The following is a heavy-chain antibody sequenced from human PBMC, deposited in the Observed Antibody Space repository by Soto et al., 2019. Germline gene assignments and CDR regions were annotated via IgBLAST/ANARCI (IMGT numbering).Heavy chain of an antibody. V-gene: IGHV3-23*01. D-gene: IGHD6-13*01. CDR2: ISGSGGTT. CDR1: TFTFSYYA. Sequence: LRLSCTASTFTFSYYAMSWVRQAPGEGLEWVAGISGSGGTTYYTESVKGRFSISRDNSNNTLYLHLSSLRAEDTAIYYCATISDRGITAALDFWGQGTLVTVSS. CDR3: ATISDRGITAALDF. J-gene: IGHJ4*02.